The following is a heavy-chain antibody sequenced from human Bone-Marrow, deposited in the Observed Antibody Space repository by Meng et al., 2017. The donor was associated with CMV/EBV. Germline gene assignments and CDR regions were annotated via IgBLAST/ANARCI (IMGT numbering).Heavy chain of an antibody. J-gene: IGHJ4*02. CDR1: GFTLEEYG. CDR3: ARDVESAFDS. CDR2: INWNGDRT. Sequence: GGSLRLSCAASGFTLEEYGMSWVRQAPGKGLEWISAINWNGDRTAYSDSVKGRFIVSKDNARNSLYLQVNSLRAEDTAFYYCARDVESAFDSWGQGSLVTVSS. V-gene: IGHV3-20*04. D-gene: IGHD3-3*01.